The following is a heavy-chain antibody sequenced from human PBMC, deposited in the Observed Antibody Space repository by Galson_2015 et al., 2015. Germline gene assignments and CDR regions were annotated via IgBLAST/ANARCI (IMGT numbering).Heavy chain of an antibody. J-gene: IGHJ5*02. CDR2: INWNGGST. CDR3: ARELVFDLTFDP. D-gene: IGHD4/OR15-4a*01. V-gene: IGHV3-20*01. Sequence: SLRLSCAASGFTFDDYGMSWVRQAPGKGLEWVSGINWNGGSTGYADSVKGRFTISRDNAKNSLYLQMNSLRAEDTALYHCARELVFDLTFDPWGQGTLVTVSS. CDR1: GFTFDDYG.